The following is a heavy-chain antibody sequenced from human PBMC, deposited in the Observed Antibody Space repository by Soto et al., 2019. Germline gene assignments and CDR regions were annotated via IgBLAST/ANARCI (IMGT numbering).Heavy chain of an antibody. CDR2: IYYSGST. CDR1: GSSISSSSCY. J-gene: IGHJ4*02. Sequence: SGTLSLTCTVSGSSISSSSCYWGWIRQPPGKGLEWIGSIYYSGSTYYNPSLKSRVTISVDTSKNQFSLKLSSVTAADTAVYYCARYYGSGSYSDYFDYWGQGTLVSVS. D-gene: IGHD3-10*01. CDR3: ARYYGSGSYSDYFDY. V-gene: IGHV4-39*01.